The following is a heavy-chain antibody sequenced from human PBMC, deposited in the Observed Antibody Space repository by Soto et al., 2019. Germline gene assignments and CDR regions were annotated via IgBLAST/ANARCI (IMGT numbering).Heavy chain of an antibody. CDR1: GFTFSSYG. Sequence: GGSLRLSCAASGFTFSSYGMHWVRQAPGKGLEWVAVIWYDGSNKYYADSVKGRFTISRDNSKNTLYLQMNSLRAEDTAVYYCARDGYCSSTSCYAANYYYYYGMDVWGQGTTVTVSS. CDR3: ARDGYCSSTSCYAANYYYYYGMDV. D-gene: IGHD2-2*03. V-gene: IGHV3-33*01. J-gene: IGHJ6*02. CDR2: IWYDGSNK.